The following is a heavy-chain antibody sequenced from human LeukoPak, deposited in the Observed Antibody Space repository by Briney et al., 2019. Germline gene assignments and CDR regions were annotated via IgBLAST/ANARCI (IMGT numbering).Heavy chain of an antibody. J-gene: IGHJ4*02. D-gene: IGHD3-10*01. CDR1: GGSISSYY. CDR3: ARGLMEFGLLG. Sequence: PSETLSLTCTVSGGSISSYYWSWIRQPPGKGLEWIGYIYYSGSTNYNPSLKSRVTISVDTSKNQFSLKLSSVTAADTAVYYCARGLMEFGLLGWGQGTLVTVSS. V-gene: IGHV4-59*01. CDR2: IYYSGST.